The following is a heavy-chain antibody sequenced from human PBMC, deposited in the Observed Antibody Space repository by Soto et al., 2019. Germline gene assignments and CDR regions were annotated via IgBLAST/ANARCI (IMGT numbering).Heavy chain of an antibody. CDR1: GVTLSRYE. V-gene: IGHV3-48*03. J-gene: IGHJ6*02. D-gene: IGHD1-26*01. Sequence: GGSLTLTCAASGVTLSRYEMNWVRQPPGKGLEWVSYISSSGSTIYYADPMKGRFTISRDNAKNSLYLQMNSLRAEATAVYYYARGARWELLAYYYGMDVWGQGTTVTVSS. CDR2: ISSSGSTI. CDR3: ARGARWELLAYYYGMDV.